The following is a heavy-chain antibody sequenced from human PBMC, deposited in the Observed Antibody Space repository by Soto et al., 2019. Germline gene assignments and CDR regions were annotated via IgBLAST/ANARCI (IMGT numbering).Heavy chain of an antibody. Sequence: SETLSLTCTVSGGSISGSSYYWVWLRQPPGKGLECIGSVHYSGSTDYNPSLKSRVTISVDTSKNQFSLKLTSVTAADTAVYFCASFSGATYGDYGGGINYWGQGTLVTVSS. CDR2: VHYSGST. CDR1: GGSISGSSYY. V-gene: IGHV4-39*01. CDR3: ASFSGATYGDYGGGINY. D-gene: IGHD4-17*01. J-gene: IGHJ4*02.